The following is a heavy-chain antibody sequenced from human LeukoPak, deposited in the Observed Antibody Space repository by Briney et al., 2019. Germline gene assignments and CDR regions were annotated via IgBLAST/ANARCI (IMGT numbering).Heavy chain of an antibody. CDR1: GFTFSSYS. J-gene: IGHJ4*02. CDR3: AGGSALWFGELSN. D-gene: IGHD3-10*01. V-gene: IGHV3-21*01. CDR2: ISSSSSYI. Sequence: GGSLRLSCAASGFTFSSYSMNWVRQAPGKGLEWVSSISSSSSYIYYADSVKGRFTISRDNAKNSLYLQMNSLRAEDTAVYYCAGGSALWFGELSNWGQGTLVTVSS.